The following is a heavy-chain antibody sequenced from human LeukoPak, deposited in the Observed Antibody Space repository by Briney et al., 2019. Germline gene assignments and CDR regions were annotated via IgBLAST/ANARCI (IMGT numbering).Heavy chain of an antibody. J-gene: IGHJ3*02. CDR2: IYSGGST. D-gene: IGHD3-3*01. V-gene: IGHV3-66*01. Sequence: PGGSLRLSCAASGFTVSSNYMSWVHQAPGKGLEWVSVIYSGGSTYYADSVKGRFTISRDNSKNTLYLQMNSLRAEDTAVYYCASLLRFLEWSPGALDIWGQGTMVTVSS. CDR1: GFTVSSNY. CDR3: ASLLRFLEWSPGALDI.